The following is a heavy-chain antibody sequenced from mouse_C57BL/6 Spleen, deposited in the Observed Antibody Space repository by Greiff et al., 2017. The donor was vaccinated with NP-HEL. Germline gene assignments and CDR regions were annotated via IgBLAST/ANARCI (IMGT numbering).Heavy chain of an antibody. V-gene: IGHV1-82*01. CDR3: ARGDTTVVAYYYAMDY. Sequence: QVQLQQSGPELVKPGASVKISCKASGYAFSSSWMNWVKQRPGKGLEWIGRIYPGDGDTNYNGKFKGKATLTADKSSSTAYMQLSSLTSEDSAVYFCARGDTTVVAYYYAMDYWGQGTSVTVSS. CDR2: IYPGDGDT. CDR1: GYAFSSSW. J-gene: IGHJ4*01. D-gene: IGHD1-1*01.